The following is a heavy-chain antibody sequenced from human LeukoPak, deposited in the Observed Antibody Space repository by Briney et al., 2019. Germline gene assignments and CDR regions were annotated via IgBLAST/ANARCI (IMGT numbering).Heavy chain of an antibody. CDR1: GGTFSSYA. CDR2: IIPILGIA. CDR3: ARAEYSRIPGYFDY. J-gene: IGHJ4*02. V-gene: IGHV1-69*04. D-gene: IGHD6-6*01. Sequence: SVKVSCKASGGTFSSYAISWVRQAPGQGLEWMGRIIPILGIANYAQKFQGRVTITANKSTSTAYMELSSLRAEDTAVYYCARAEYSRIPGYFDYWGQGTLVTVSS.